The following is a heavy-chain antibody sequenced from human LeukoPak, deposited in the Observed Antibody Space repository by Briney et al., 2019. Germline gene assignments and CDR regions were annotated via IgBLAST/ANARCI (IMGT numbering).Heavy chain of an antibody. CDR1: GYRLTELY. D-gene: IGHD4-23*01. CDR2: FDPEDDRG. CDR3: ATGYGGNSVGDY. J-gene: IGHJ4*02. V-gene: IGHV1-24*01. Sequence: ASVKVSCKVSGYRLTELYIYWVRQAPGEGPEWMGGFDPEDDRGIYAQKFQGRVTMTEDTSTNTAYMELSSLRSEDTAVYYCATGYGGNSVGDYWGQGTLVTVSS.